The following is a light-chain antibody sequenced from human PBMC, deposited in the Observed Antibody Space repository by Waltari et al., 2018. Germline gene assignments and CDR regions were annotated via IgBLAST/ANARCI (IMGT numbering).Light chain of an antibody. V-gene: IGKV1-39*01. CDR1: QSISSY. Sequence: DIQMTQSPSSLSASVGDRVTITCRTSQSISSYLNWYQQKPGKAPKFLIYAASSLQSGVPLRFSGSGSGTDFTLTINSLQPEDFGTYYCQQSYSTPITFGQGTRVEIK. J-gene: IGKJ5*01. CDR2: AAS. CDR3: QQSYSTPIT.